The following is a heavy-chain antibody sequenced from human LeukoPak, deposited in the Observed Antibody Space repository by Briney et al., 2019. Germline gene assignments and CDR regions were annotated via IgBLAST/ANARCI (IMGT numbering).Heavy chain of an antibody. Sequence: PGGSLRLSCASSGFTFSNFWMSWVRQAPGKGLEWVSSISSSSNYIYYADSVKGRFTISRDNAKNSLYLQMNSLRAEDTAVYYCARVNTLTYYDILTGYPDYWGQGTLVTVSS. CDR3: ARVNTLTYYDILTGYPDY. CDR1: GFTFSNFW. J-gene: IGHJ4*02. CDR2: ISSSSNYI. D-gene: IGHD3-9*01. V-gene: IGHV3-21*01.